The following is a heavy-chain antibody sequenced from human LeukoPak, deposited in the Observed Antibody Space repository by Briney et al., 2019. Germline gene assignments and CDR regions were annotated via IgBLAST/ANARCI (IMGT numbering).Heavy chain of an antibody. CDR3: ARLEFGVVMGAGWFDP. J-gene: IGHJ5*02. CDR2: IYYSGST. V-gene: IGHV4-59*08. CDR1: GGSISSYY. Sequence: SETLSLTCTVSGGSISSYYWSWIRQPPGKGLEWIGYIYYSGSTNYNPSLKSRVTISVDTSKNQFSLKLSSVTAADTAVYYCARLEFGVVMGAGWFDPWGQGTLVTVSS. D-gene: IGHD3-3*01.